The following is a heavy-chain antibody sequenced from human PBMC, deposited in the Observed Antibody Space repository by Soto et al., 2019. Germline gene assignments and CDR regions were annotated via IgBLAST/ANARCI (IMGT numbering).Heavy chain of an antibody. V-gene: IGHV1-8*01. CDR2: MNPNSSTT. CDR3: ARGNDYGYFYYMDV. J-gene: IGHJ6*03. Sequence: ASVKVSCKASGCAFTTYDINWVRQANGQGLEWMGWMNPNSSTTGYPQKFQGRVTMTRNTSISTAYMELSSLRSEDTAVYYCARGNDYGYFYYMDVWGKGTTVTVSS. D-gene: IGHD4-17*01. CDR1: GCAFTTYD.